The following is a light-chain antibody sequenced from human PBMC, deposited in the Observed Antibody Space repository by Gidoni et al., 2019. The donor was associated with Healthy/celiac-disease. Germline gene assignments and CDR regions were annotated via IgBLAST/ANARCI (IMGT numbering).Light chain of an antibody. CDR3: QQSYSTHIT. CDR1: QSISSY. J-gene: IGKJ5*01. Sequence: DIQMTQSPSSLSASVGDRVTITCRASQSISSYLYWYQQKPGKAPKLLIYAASSLQSGVPSRFSGSGSGTDFTLTISSLQPEDFATYYCQQSYSTHITFGQGTRLEIK. CDR2: AAS. V-gene: IGKV1-39*01.